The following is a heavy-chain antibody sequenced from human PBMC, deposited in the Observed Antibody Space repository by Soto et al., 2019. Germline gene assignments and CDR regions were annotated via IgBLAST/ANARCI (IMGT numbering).Heavy chain of an antibody. Sequence: QVQLVQSGAEVKKPGASVKVSCKASGYTFTSYDINWVRQATGQGLEWMGWMNPNSGNTGYAQKFQGRVTMTRNTSISTAYMELSSLRSEDTAVYYCARSNHVDTAMGRLYYYYGMDVWGQGTTVTVSS. CDR2: MNPNSGNT. V-gene: IGHV1-8*01. D-gene: IGHD5-18*01. CDR1: GYTFTSYD. J-gene: IGHJ6*02. CDR3: ARSNHVDTAMGRLYYYYGMDV.